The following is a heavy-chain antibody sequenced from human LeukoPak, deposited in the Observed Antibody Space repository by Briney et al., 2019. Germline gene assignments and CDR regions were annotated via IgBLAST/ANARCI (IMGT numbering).Heavy chain of an antibody. CDR3: AKDPTRDYYYYYIDV. V-gene: IGHV3-23*01. Sequence: PGGSLRLSCAASGFTFSSYAISWGRQAAGEGLGGVSAISGCGGSTYYAHSVKGRFTISRDKSKSTLYLQMNSLRAADTAVYYCAKDPTRDYYYYYIDVWGKGTTVTVSS. CDR2: ISGCGGST. J-gene: IGHJ6*03. CDR1: GFTFSSYA. D-gene: IGHD1-1*01.